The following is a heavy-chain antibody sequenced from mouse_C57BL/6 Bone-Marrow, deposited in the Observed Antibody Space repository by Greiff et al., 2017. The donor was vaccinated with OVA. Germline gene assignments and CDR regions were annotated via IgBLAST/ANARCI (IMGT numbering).Heavy chain of an antibody. Sequence: EVKLMESGGGLVQPGGSLKLSCAASGFTFRDYYMYWVRQTPEKRLEWVAYLSNGGGSTYYPDTVTGRFTISRDHAKNTLYLQMSRLKSEDTAMYDCARLNFYWYFDVWGTGTTVTVSS. CDR1: GFTFRDYY. D-gene: IGHD1-3*01. V-gene: IGHV5-12*01. CDR3: ARLNFYWYFDV. CDR2: LSNGGGST. J-gene: IGHJ1*03.